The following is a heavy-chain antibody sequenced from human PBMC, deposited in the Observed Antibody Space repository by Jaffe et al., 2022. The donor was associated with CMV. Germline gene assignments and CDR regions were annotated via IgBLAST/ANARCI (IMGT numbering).Heavy chain of an antibody. CDR2: ISGSGGST. Sequence: EVQLVESGGGLVQPGGSLRLSCAASGFTFSSYAMSWVRQAPGKGLEWVSAISGSGGSTYYADSVKGRFTISRDNSKNTLYLQMNSLRAEDTAVYYCAKEPANSGGYRCTNGVCYTNYYYMDVWGKGTTVTVSS. J-gene: IGHJ6*03. V-gene: IGHV3-23*04. D-gene: IGHD2-8*01. CDR1: GFTFSSYA. CDR3: AKEPANSGGYRCTNGVCYTNYYYMDV.